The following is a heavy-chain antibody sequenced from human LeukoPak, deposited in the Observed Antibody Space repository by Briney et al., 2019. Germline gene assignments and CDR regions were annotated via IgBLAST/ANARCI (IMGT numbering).Heavy chain of an antibody. V-gene: IGHV3-33*01. CDR1: GFTFSSYG. CDR2: IWYGGSNK. J-gene: IGHJ4*02. Sequence: GGSLRLSCAASGFTFSSYGMHWVRQAPGKGLEWVAVIWYGGSNKYYADSVKGRFTISRDNSKNTLYLQMNSLRAEDTAVYCCAREAKRYYDSSGYNFGYWGQGTLVTVSS. D-gene: IGHD3-22*01. CDR3: AREAKRYYDSSGYNFGY.